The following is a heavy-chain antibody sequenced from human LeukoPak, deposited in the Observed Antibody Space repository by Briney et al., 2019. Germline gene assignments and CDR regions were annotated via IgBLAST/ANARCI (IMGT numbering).Heavy chain of an antibody. CDR3: ARGPSRMGPTGYYYGMDV. D-gene: IGHD5/OR15-5a*01. CDR1: GFTFSSYD. J-gene: IGHJ6*02. CDR2: IGTAGDT. V-gene: IGHV3-13*01. Sequence: GGSLRLSCAASGFTFSSYDMHWIRQATGKGLEWVSAIGTAGDTYYPGSVKGRFTISRENAKNSLYLQMNSLRAGDTAVYYCARGPSRMGPTGYYYGMDVWGQGTTVTVSS.